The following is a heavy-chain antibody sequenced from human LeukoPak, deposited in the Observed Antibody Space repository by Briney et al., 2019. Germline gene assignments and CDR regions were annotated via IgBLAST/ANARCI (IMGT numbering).Heavy chain of an antibody. CDR3: ARDLIAVAEKGYFDY. D-gene: IGHD6-19*01. CDR2: IYYSGST. Sequence: SETLSLTCTVSGGSISSYYWSWIRQPPGKGLEWIGYIYYSGSTNYSPSLKSRVTISVDTSKNQFSLKLSSVTGADTAVYYGARDLIAVAEKGYFDYWGQGTLVTVSS. J-gene: IGHJ4*02. V-gene: IGHV4-59*01. CDR1: GGSISSYY.